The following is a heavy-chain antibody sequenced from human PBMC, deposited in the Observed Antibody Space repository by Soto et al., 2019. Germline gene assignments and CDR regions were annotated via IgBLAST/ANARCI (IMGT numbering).Heavy chain of an antibody. D-gene: IGHD3-10*02. CDR1: GAALTRGNYY. V-gene: IGHV4-31*03. Sequence: SETLSLTCSVSGAALTRGNYYWSWIRQVPGKGLEWIGHIYVTGAVDYNQSLRDRITISQDTSERQFSLNLRLVTAADTAVYYCARVDHRGYFSVLTDFWGQGILVPVSS. CDR2: IYVTGAV. CDR3: ARVDHRGYFSVLTDF. J-gene: IGHJ4*02.